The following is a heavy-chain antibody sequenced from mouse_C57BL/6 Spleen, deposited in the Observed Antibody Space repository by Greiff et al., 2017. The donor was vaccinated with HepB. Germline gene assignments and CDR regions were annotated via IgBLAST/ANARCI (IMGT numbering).Heavy chain of an antibody. CDR3: ARGLRGAYAMDY. D-gene: IGHD1-1*01. CDR2: ISSGSSTI. V-gene: IGHV5-17*01. CDR1: GFTFSDYG. J-gene: IGHJ4*01. Sequence: EVMLVESGGGLVKPGGSLKLSCAASGFTFSDYGMHWVRQAPEKGLEWVAYISSGSSTIYYADTVKGRFTISRDNAKNTLFLQMTSLRSEDTAMYYCARGLRGAYAMDYWGQGTSVTVSS.